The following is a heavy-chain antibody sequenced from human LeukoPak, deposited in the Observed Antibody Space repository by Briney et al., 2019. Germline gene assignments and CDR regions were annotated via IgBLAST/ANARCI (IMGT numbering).Heavy chain of an antibody. CDR2: IYTNGGI. Sequence: SETLSLTCTVSGGSINSGNYYWNWIRQPAGTGLEWIGRIYTNGGIMYNPSLKSRVAISMDTSKNQFSLDLNSVTAADTAMYYCAREGAGYYWGQGTLVTVSS. J-gene: IGHJ4*02. CDR3: AREGAGYY. CDR1: GGSINSGNYY. V-gene: IGHV4-61*02. D-gene: IGHD1-26*01.